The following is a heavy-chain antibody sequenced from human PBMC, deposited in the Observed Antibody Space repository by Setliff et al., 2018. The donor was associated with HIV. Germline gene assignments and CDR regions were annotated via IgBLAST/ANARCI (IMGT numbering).Heavy chain of an antibody. V-gene: IGHV5-51*01. CDR2: IYGGDSDT. D-gene: IGHD4-17*01. CDR3: ATSDYGGGSGHFQR. J-gene: IGHJ1*01. Sequence: PGESLKISCKGSGYSFNSYWIGWVRQMPGQGLEWMGSIYGGDSDTRYSPSFHGQVSFFADKSISTAYLQWSSLKASDTAIYYCATSDYGGGSGHFQRWGQGTLVTVSS. CDR1: GYSFNSYW.